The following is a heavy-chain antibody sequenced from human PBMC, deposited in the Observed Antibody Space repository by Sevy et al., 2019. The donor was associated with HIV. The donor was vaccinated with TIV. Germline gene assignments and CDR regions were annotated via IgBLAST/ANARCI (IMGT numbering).Heavy chain of an antibody. CDR2: IYHSGST. J-gene: IGHJ5*02. Sequence: SETLSLTCAVSGGSISSGGNSWSWIRQPPGKGLEWIGYIYHSGSTYYNPSLKSRVTISVDRSKNQFSLKLSSVTAADTAVYYCARQYSSSWYFDPWGQGTLVTVSS. CDR1: GGSISSGGNS. V-gene: IGHV4-30-2*01. D-gene: IGHD6-13*01. CDR3: ARQYSSSWYFDP.